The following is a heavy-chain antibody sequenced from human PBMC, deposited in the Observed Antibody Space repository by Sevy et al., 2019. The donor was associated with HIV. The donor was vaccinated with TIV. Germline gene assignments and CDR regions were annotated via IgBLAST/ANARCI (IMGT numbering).Heavy chain of an antibody. V-gene: IGHV3-33*01. Sequence: GGCLRLSCVASGFTFRSFSMHWVRQAPGKGLEWVAAIWYDGRTERYADSVQGRFTISMDNSKKTLYLQMNSLRDEDTAIYYCARDAARVIVPTAGFDSWGQGTLVTVSS. D-gene: IGHD2-21*02. CDR1: GFTFRSFS. J-gene: IGHJ5*01. CDR3: ARDAARVIVPTAGFDS. CDR2: IWYDGRTE.